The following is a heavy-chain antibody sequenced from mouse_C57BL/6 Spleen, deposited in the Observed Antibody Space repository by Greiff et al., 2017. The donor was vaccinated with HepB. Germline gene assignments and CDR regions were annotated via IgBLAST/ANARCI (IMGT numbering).Heavy chain of an antibody. Sequence: QVQLQQSGPELVKPGASVKISCKASGYAFSSSWMNWVKQRPGKGLEWIGRIYPGDGDTNYNGKFKGKATLTADKSSSTAYMQLSSLTSEDSAVYFCARDLVTRAYWGQGTLVTVSA. CDR3: ARDLVTRAY. V-gene: IGHV1-82*01. J-gene: IGHJ3*01. CDR1: GYAFSSSW. D-gene: IGHD2-2*01. CDR2: IYPGDGDT.